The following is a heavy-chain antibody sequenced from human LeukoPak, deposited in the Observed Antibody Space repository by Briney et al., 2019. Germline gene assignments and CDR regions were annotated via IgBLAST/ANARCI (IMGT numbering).Heavy chain of an antibody. CDR2: ISSSGSTI. CDR1: GFTFSDYY. Sequence: GGSLRLSCAASGFTFSDYYMSWIRQAPGKGLEWVSYISSSGSTIYYADSVKGRFTISRDNAKNSLYLQMNSLRAEDTAVYYCAKSYYDFWSGYPTGLFDYWGQETLVTVSS. D-gene: IGHD3-3*01. CDR3: AKSYYDFWSGYPTGLFDY. V-gene: IGHV3-11*04. J-gene: IGHJ4*02.